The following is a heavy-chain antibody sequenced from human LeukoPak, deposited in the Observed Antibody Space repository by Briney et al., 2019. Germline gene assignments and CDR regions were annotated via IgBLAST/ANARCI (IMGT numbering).Heavy chain of an antibody. CDR1: GFTFSSYG. CDR3: ARVPVVAATYEDAFDI. J-gene: IGHJ3*02. V-gene: IGHV3-30*02. Sequence: PGGSLRLSCAASGFTFSSYGMHWVRRAPGKGLEWVAFIRYNGINKYYADSVRGRFTISRDDSKNTLYLQMTSLRAEDTSVYYCARVPVVAATYEDAFDIWGQGTMVTVSS. D-gene: IGHD2-15*01. CDR2: IRYNGINK.